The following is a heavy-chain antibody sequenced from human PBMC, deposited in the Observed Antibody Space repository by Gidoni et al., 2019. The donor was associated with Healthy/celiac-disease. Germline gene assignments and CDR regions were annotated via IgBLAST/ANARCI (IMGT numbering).Heavy chain of an antibody. CDR2: ISGSGGRI. J-gene: IGHJ4*02. Sequence: EVQLLESGGGLVQPGGSLRLSCAASGFTFSSYAMSWVRQATGKGLEWVSAISGSGGRIYYADSVKGRFTIYRDNSKNTLYLQMNSLRAEDTAVYYCAKDPKQLWLLAYFDYWGQGTLVTVSS. CDR3: AKDPKQLWLLAYFDY. D-gene: IGHD5-18*01. V-gene: IGHV3-23*01. CDR1: GFTFSSYA.